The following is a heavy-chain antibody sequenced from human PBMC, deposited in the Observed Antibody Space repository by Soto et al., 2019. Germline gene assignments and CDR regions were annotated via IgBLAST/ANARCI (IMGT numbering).Heavy chain of an antibody. CDR1: GGSISSSNYY. CDR3: ARQTGGGYYGMDV. Sequence: SETLSLTCTVSGGSISSSNYYWGWIRQPPGKGLEWIGSIYYSGSTYYNPPLKSRVTISVDTSKNQFSLKLSSVTAADTAVYYCARQTGGGYYGMDVWGQGTTVTVSS. CDR2: IYYSGST. J-gene: IGHJ6*02. D-gene: IGHD7-27*01. V-gene: IGHV4-39*01.